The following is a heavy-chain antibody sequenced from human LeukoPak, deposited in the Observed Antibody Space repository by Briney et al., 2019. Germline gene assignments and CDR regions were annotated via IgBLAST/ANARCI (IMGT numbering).Heavy chain of an antibody. J-gene: IGHJ4*02. D-gene: IGHD6-13*01. V-gene: IGHV3-74*01. CDR3: ARKMAYSSSWYVGGIYYFDY. CDR1: GFTFSTYW. CDR2: IDSDGINS. Sequence: GGSLRLSCAASGFTFSTYWMHWVRQAPGKGLVWVSRIDSDGINSYYADSVKGRFTISRDNAKNTLYLQMNSLRAEDTAVYYCARKMAYSSSWYVGGIYYFDYWGQGTLVTVSS.